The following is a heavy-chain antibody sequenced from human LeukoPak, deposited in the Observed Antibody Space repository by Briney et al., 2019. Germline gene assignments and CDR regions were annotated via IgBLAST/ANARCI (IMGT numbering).Heavy chain of an antibody. J-gene: IGHJ3*02. V-gene: IGHV1-69*13. CDR1: GGTFSSYA. CDR3: ARDPNIAVAGTGDAFDT. D-gene: IGHD6-19*01. CDR2: IIPIFGTA. Sequence: SVKVSCKASGGTFSSYAISWVRQAPGQGLEWMGGIIPIFGTANYAQKFQGRVTITADESTSTAYMELSSLRSEDTAVYYCARDPNIAVAGTGDAFDTWGQGTMVTVSS.